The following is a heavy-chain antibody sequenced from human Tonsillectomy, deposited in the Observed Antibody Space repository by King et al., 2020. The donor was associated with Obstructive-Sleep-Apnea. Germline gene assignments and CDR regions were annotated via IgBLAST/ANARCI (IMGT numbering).Heavy chain of an antibody. V-gene: IGHV1-3*01. CDR3: ARGGYSYGYVGYIDY. Sequence: PLVQSGAAVPQPGASVQVSCQSSGSTFPDYGIHWVRQAPGQRLEWLGWLNAGNANTGYSQKFQGRVTITRATSASTAYMELSSLRSEDTAIYYCARGGYSYGYVGYIDYWGQGTLVTVSS. CDR1: GSTFPDYG. J-gene: IGHJ4*02. CDR2: LNAGNANT. D-gene: IGHD5-18*01.